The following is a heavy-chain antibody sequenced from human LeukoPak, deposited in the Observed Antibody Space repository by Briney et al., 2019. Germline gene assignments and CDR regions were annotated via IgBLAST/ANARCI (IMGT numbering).Heavy chain of an antibody. CDR1: GDSVSSNSAA. J-gene: IGHJ5*02. CDR2: TYYRSKWYN. V-gene: IGHV6-1*01. CDR3: ARAFGTTMIVGLGFDP. D-gene: IGHD3-22*01. Sequence: SQTLSLTCAISGDSVSSNSAAWNWIRQSPSRGLEWLGRTYYRSKWYNDYAVSVKSRITINPDTSKNQFSLQLNSVTPEDTAVYYCARAFGTTMIVGLGFDPWGQGTLVTVSS.